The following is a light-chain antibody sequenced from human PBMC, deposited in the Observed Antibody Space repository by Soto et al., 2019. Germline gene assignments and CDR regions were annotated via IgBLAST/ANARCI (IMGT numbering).Light chain of an antibody. Sequence: QSALTQPPSVSGSPGQSVTISCSGTSSDVGSYNRVSWYQQPPGTAPKLIIYEVGNRPSGVPDRFSGYKSGNAASLTISGLQAEDEADYYCSSYTSSNTLVFGGGTKVTVL. V-gene: IGLV2-18*02. J-gene: IGLJ3*02. CDR1: SSDVGSYNR. CDR3: SSYTSSNTLV. CDR2: EVG.